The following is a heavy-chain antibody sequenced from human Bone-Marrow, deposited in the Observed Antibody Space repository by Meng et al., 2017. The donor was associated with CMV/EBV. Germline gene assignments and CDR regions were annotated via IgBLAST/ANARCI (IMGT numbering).Heavy chain of an antibody. CDR2: IRSKAYGGKT. V-gene: IGHV3-49*04. D-gene: IGHD3-3*01. CDR1: GFTFGDYA. Sequence: GESLKISCTASGFTFGDYAMSWVRQAPGKGLEWVGFIRSKAYGGKTEYAASVKGRFTISRDDSKSIAYLQMNSLKTEDTAVYYCTRVGKVLRLLEWLLHFDYWGQGTRVTVYS. J-gene: IGHJ4*02. CDR3: TRVGKVLRLLEWLLHFDY.